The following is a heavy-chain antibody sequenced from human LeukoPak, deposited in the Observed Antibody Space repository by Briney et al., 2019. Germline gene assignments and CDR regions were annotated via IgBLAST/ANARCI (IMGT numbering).Heavy chain of an antibody. D-gene: IGHD4-23*01. CDR2: INPNSGDT. Sequence: ASVKVSCKASGYTFTAYYMHWVRQAPGQGLEWMGRINPNSGDTICAQNFQGRVTVTRDTSISTAYMELSRLRSDDTAVYYCACWGGGNQGHWGQGTLVTVSS. CDR1: GYTFTAYY. CDR3: ACWGGGNQGH. J-gene: IGHJ4*02. V-gene: IGHV1-2*06.